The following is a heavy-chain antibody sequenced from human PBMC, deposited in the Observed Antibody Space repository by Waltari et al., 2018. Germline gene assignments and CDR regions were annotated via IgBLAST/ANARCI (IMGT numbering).Heavy chain of an antibody. CDR3: ARGPIIVGATPDYYFDY. CDR2: INHSGST. V-gene: IGHV4-34*01. J-gene: IGHJ4*02. Sequence: QVQLQQWGAGLLKPSEPLSLTCAVYGGSFSGYYWSWIRQPPGKGLEWIGEINHSGSTNYNPSLKSRVTISVDTSKNQFSLKLSSVTAADTAVYYCARGPIIVGATPDYYFDYWGQGTLVTVSS. D-gene: IGHD1-26*01. CDR1: GGSFSGYY.